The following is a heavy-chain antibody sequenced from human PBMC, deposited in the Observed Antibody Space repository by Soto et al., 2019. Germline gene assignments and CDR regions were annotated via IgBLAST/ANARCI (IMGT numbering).Heavy chain of an antibody. J-gene: IGHJ6*03. CDR2: INAGNGNT. D-gene: IGHD2-15*01. V-gene: IGHV1-3*01. CDR1: GYTFTSYA. Sequence: ASVKVSCKASGYTFTSYAMHWVRQAPGQRLEWMGWINAGNGNTKYSQKFQGRVTTTRDTSASTAYMELSSLRSEDTAVYYCAREGPVVVVAAPTPPYYYYMDVWGKGTTVTVSS. CDR3: AREGPVVVVAAPTPPYYYYMDV.